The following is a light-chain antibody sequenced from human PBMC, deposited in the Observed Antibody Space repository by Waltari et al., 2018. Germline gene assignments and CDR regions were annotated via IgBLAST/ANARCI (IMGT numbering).Light chain of an antibody. Sequence: QSAPPQPRSASGSPGQSVTISRSGTSRAVGSYNIVSWYHKHPGNAPKLLVYEVVNRPSGVPDGLSVSKSGNTASLTIAGLQTEDESDDYCCSYAGSYTCVFGGGTQLTVL. CDR2: EVV. V-gene: IGLV2-11*01. CDR3: CSYAGSYTCV. J-gene: IGLJ7*01. CDR1: SRAVGSYNI.